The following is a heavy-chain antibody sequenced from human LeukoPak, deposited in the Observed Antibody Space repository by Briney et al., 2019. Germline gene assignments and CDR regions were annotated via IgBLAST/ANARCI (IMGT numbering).Heavy chain of an antibody. CDR1: GLTFSSYS. J-gene: IGHJ4*02. V-gene: IGHV3-30*18. CDR3: AKVGLTVTTILDYFDY. Sequence: GGSLRLPCAASGLTFSSYSIHWVRQAPGKGLEWVAVISYDGSNKYYADSVKGRFTISRDNSKNTLYLQMNSLRPEDTAVYYCAKVGLTVTTILDYFDYWGQGTLVTVSS. CDR2: ISYDGSNK. D-gene: IGHD4-11*01.